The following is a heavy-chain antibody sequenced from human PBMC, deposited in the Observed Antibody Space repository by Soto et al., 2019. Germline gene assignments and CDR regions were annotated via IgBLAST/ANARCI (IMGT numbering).Heavy chain of an antibody. CDR3: ARPLWRWYSAEYYDGLGV. CDR2: IYSGGST. Sequence: GGSLRLSCAASGFTVSSNYMSWVRQAPGKGLEWVSVIYSGGSTYYADSVKGRFTISRDNSKNTLYLQMNSLRAEDTDVYYCARPLWRWYSAEYYDGLGVWRQGSTVTVSS. CDR1: GFTVSSNY. J-gene: IGHJ6*01. D-gene: IGHD3-3*01. V-gene: IGHV3-53*01.